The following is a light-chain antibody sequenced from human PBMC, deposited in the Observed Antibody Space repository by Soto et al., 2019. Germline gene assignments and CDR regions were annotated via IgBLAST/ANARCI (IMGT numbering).Light chain of an antibody. Sequence: EIVMTQSPGTLSVSLGERATLSCRASQSVGSNLAWHQQKPGQAPRHLIYATSTRATGVPARFSGSGSGTEFTLTISCLQSEDFAVYHCQQYNNWPAAFGQGTKVEIK. V-gene: IGKV3-15*01. CDR1: QSVGSN. CDR3: QQYNNWPAA. J-gene: IGKJ1*01. CDR2: ATS.